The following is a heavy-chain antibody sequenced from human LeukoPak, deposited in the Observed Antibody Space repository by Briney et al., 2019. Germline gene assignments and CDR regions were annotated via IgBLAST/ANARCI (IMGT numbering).Heavy chain of an antibody. J-gene: IGHJ4*02. Sequence: ASVKVSCKASGYTFTSYGISWVRQAPGQGLEWMGWISAYNGNTNYPQKLQGRVTMTTDTSTSTAYMELRSLRSDDTAVYYCARGPAAAGTSGHVDYWGQGTLVTVSS. D-gene: IGHD6-13*01. CDR2: ISAYNGNT. CDR3: ARGPAAAGTSGHVDY. CDR1: GYTFTSYG. V-gene: IGHV1-18*04.